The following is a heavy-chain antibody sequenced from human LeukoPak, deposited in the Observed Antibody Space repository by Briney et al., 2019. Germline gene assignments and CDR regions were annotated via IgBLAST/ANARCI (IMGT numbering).Heavy chain of an antibody. CDR2: VFFSGST. V-gene: IGHV4-59*01. CDR1: GGSIDEYY. D-gene: IGHD2-15*01. Sequence: PSETLSLTCSVSGGSIDEYYWTWIRQPPGKGPQWIGYVFFSGSTNYNPSLESRVTISADTSENQFSLKLTSVTAADTAVYYCATYASPDMLTPYYFNHWGQGILVTVPS. J-gene: IGHJ4*02. CDR3: ATYASPDMLTPYYFNH.